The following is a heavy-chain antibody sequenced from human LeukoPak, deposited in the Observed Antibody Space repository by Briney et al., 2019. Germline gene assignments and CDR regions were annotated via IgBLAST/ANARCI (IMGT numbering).Heavy chain of an antibody. Sequence: GGSLRLSCAASEFTVSSNYMRWVRQAPGKGLEWVSVIYSGGSTYYADSVKGRFTISRDNSKNTMYLQMNSLKGEDTAVYYCARRSNPPGRIDHWGQGTLVTVSS. CDR3: ARRSNPPGRIDH. J-gene: IGHJ4*02. V-gene: IGHV3-66*04. D-gene: IGHD1-14*01. CDR1: EFTVSSNY. CDR2: IYSGGST.